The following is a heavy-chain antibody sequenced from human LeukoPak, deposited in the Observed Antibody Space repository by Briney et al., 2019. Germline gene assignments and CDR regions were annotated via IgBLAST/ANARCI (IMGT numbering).Heavy chain of an antibody. Sequence: ASVKVSCKASGYTFTSYDINWVRQATGQGLEWMGWMNPNSGNTGYAQKFQGRVTITRNTSISTAYMELSSLRSEDTAVYYCARGGSGYQQPLDWGQGTLVTVSS. CDR2: MNPNSGNT. D-gene: IGHD6-13*01. CDR1: GYTFTSYD. V-gene: IGHV1-8*03. J-gene: IGHJ4*02. CDR3: ARGGSGYQQPLD.